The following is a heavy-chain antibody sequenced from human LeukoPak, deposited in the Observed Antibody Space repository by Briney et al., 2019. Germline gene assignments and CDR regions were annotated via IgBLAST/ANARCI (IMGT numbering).Heavy chain of an antibody. J-gene: IGHJ4*02. CDR3: ATVRGKTTDFDY. CDR1: GYTLTELS. CDR2: FDPEDGET. Sequence: ASVKVSCKVSGYTLTELSMHWVRQAPGKGLEWMGGFDPEDGETIYAQKFQGRVTMTEDTSTDTAYMELSSLRSEDTAVYYCATVRGKTTDFDYWGQGTLVTVSS. D-gene: IGHD3-10*01. V-gene: IGHV1-24*01.